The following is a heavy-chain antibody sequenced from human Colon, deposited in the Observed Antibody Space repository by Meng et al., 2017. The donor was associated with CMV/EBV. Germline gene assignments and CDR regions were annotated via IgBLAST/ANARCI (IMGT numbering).Heavy chain of an antibody. CDR1: GGTISSYY. D-gene: IGHD1-14*01. CDR2: IFYSGST. Sequence: SETLSLTCTVSGGTISSYYWSWIRQAPGKGLEWIGYIFYSGSTNYNPSLMSRVTISLDTSKNQFSLKLNSVTAAATAVYYCARGPTRNYFDYWGQGTLVTVSS. J-gene: IGHJ4*02. CDR3: ARGPTRNYFDY. V-gene: IGHV4-59*01.